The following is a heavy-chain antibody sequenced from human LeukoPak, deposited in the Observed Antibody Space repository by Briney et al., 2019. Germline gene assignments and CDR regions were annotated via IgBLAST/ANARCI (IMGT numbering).Heavy chain of an antibody. Sequence: ASVKVSCKTSGYIFTTYGLTWVRQAPGQGLEWMGWINPNSGGTNYAQKFQGRVTMTRDTSISTAYMELSRLRSDDTAVYYCARALGYCSGGSCYYYYYMDVWGKGTTVTVSS. CDR1: GYIFTTYG. CDR2: INPNSGGT. D-gene: IGHD2-15*01. V-gene: IGHV1-2*02. J-gene: IGHJ6*03. CDR3: ARALGYCSGGSCYYYYYMDV.